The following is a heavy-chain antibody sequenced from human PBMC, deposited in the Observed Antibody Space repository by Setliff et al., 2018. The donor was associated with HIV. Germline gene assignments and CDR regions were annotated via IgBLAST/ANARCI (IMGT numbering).Heavy chain of an antibody. CDR1: GGSIRNGLYY. Sequence: PSETLSLTCTVSGGSIRNGLYYWHWIRQPPGKGLEWIGSVYYSGSTYYKPSLKSRVTISVDTSKNQFSLRLSSVTAADRAVYYCARGGGPDTNFDSWGQGTTVTVSS. V-gene: IGHV4-39*07. D-gene: IGHD5-18*01. J-gene: IGHJ4*03. CDR3: ARGGGPDTNFDS. CDR2: VYYSGST.